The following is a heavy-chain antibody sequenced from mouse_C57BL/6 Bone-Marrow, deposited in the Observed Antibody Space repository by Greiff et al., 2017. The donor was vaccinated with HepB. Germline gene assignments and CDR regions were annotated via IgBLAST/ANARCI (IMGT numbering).Heavy chain of an antibody. CDR3: ARRWVREGYGMDY. CDR1: GYTFTSSW. D-gene: IGHD2-14*01. V-gene: IGHV1-64*01. J-gene: IGHJ4*01. Sequence: QVQLQQPGAELVKPGASVKLSCKASGYTFTSSWMHWVKQRPGQGLEWIGMIHPNSGSTNYNEKFKSKATLTADKTSSKAYMQLSSLTTEDSAVDYCARRWVREGYGMDYWGQGTSVTVSA. CDR2: IHPNSGST.